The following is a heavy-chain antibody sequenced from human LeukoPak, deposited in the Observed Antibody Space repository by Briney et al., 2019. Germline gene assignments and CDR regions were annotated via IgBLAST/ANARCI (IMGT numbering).Heavy chain of an antibody. J-gene: IGHJ6*02. CDR2: IYTSGST. V-gene: IGHV4-61*02. Sequence: SETLSLTCTVSGGSISSDSYYWSWIRQPAGKGLEWIGRIYTSGSTNYNPSLKSRVTISVDTSRNQFSLKVNSVTAADTAVYYCARGAQWRSYYYGMNVWGQGTTVTVSS. D-gene: IGHD6-19*01. CDR3: ARGAQWRSYYYGMNV. CDR1: GGSISSDSYY.